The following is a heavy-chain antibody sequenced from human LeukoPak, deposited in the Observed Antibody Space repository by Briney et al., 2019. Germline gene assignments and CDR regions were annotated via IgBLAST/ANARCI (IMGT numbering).Heavy chain of an antibody. J-gene: IGHJ4*02. Sequence: GGSLRLSCAASGFTFTTFWMSWVRQAPGKGLEWVGRIRYKADSYTTDYATSVKGRFTISRHDSKNSLYLLMNSLKTEDTAVYFCARVARAALDYWGQGTLVTVSS. CDR2: IRYKADSYTT. D-gene: IGHD6-6*01. V-gene: IGHV3-72*01. CDR1: GFTFTTFW. CDR3: ARVARAALDY.